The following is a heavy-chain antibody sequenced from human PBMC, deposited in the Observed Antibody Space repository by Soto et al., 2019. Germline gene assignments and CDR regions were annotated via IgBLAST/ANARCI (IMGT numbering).Heavy chain of an antibody. J-gene: IGHJ5*02. CDR3: ARDLSCSSSSCSLNWFDP. Sequence: PGGSLRLSCAASGFTFTTYAMHWVRQAPGKGLEWVSMISYDGSSKYFADSVKGRFTISRDNPKNTLYLQMNSLRAEDTAVYYCARDLSCSSSSCSLNWFDPWGQGTLVTVSS. CDR2: ISYDGSSK. D-gene: IGHD2-2*01. CDR1: GFTFTTYA. V-gene: IGHV3-30-3*01.